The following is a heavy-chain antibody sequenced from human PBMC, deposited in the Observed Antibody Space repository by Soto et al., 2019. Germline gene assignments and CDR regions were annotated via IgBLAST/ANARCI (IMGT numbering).Heavy chain of an antibody. D-gene: IGHD4-17*01. CDR1: GGSIGTYF. J-gene: IGHJ4*02. CDR3: ARSYSDLPDY. V-gene: IGHV4-59*08. CDR2: IYYSGST. Sequence: QVQLQESGPGLVKPSETLSLNCSVSGGSIGTYFWGWIRQPPGKGLEWIGHIYYSGSTSYNPSLWSRVTISLDTSKNHFSLRLRSVSAADTAVYYCARSYSDLPDYWGQGTLVTVSS.